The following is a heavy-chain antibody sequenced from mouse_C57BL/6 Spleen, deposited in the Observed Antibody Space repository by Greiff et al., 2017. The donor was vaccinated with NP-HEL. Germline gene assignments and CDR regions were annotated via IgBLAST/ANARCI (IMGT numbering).Heavy chain of an antibody. V-gene: IGHV7-3*01. CDR2: IRNKANGYTT. Sequence: EVNLVESGGGLVQPGGSLSLSCAASGFTFTDYYMSWVRQPPGKALEWLGFIRNKANGYTTEYSASVKGRFTISRDNSQSILYLQMNALRAEDSATYYCARLRRNYAMDYWGQGTSVTVSS. J-gene: IGHJ4*01. CDR3: ARLRRNYAMDY. CDR1: GFTFTDYY. D-gene: IGHD1-1*01.